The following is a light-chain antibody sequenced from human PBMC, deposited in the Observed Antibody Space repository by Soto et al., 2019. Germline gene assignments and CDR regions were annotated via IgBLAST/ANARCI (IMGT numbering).Light chain of an antibody. J-gene: IGKJ4*01. CDR1: QSFSTW. V-gene: IGKV1-5*03. CDR2: KPP. CDR3: QQYNSNPLT. Sequence: DIQMTQSPSTLSASVGDRVTITCRASQSFSTWLAWYQQKPGKAPNLLIYKPPILESGVPSRFSGSGSGTEFTLTIRSLQPDDFATYYFQQYNSNPLTFGGGTKVEIK.